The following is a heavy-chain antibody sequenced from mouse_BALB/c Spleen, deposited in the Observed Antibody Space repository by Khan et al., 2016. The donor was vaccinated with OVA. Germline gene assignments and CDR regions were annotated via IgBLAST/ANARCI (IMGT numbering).Heavy chain of an antibody. V-gene: IGHV5-6*01. CDR3: AIHLTGSFAY. CDR1: GFTFSTYA. Sequence: EVQRVESGGDLVKPGGSLRLSCAASGFTFSTYAMSWVRQPPDQRLEWVATINSDGYYTYYPDTVKGRFTISRNNAENHLFLQMISLKSEDTAIYYCAIHLTGSFAYWGQGTLVTVAA. D-gene: IGHD4-1*01. J-gene: IGHJ3*01. CDR2: INSDGYYT.